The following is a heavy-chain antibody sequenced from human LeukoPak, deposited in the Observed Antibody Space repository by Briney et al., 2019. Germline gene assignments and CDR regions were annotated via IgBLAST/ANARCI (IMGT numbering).Heavy chain of an antibody. CDR1: GYTFTSYY. J-gene: IGHJ5*02. D-gene: IGHD6-19*01. V-gene: IGHV1-46*01. CDR3: ARDHNIAVPGSWFDP. Sequence: GASVKVSCKASGYTFTSYYMHWVRQAPGQGLEWMGIINPSGGSTSYAQKFQGRVTMTRDTSTSTVYMELSSLRSEDTAVYYCARDHNIAVPGSWFDPWGQGTLVTVSS. CDR2: INPSGGST.